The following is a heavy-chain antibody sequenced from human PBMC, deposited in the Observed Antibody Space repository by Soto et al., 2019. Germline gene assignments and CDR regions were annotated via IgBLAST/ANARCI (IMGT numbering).Heavy chain of an antibody. CDR3: ARHPPYSSSWYQANWFDP. V-gene: IGHV4-34*01. CDR2: INHSGST. J-gene: IGHJ5*02. CDR1: GGSFSGYY. D-gene: IGHD6-13*01. Sequence: SETLSLTCAVYGGSFSGYYWSWIRQPPGKGLEWIGEINHSGSTNYNPSLKSRVTISVDTSKNQFSLKLSSVTAADTAVYYCARHPPYSSSWYQANWFDPWGQGTLVTVSS.